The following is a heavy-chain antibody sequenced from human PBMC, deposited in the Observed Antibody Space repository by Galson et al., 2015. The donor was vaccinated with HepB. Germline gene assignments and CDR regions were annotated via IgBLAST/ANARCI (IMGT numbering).Heavy chain of an antibody. CDR2: TYYRSKWYN. Sequence: CAISGDSVSSNSATWNWIRQSPSRGLEWLGRTYYRSKWYNDYALSVKSRITINPDTSKNHFSLQLNSVTPEDTAVYYCARVFVAQGTFYYYSMDVWGKGTTVTVSS. D-gene: IGHD1-14*01. V-gene: IGHV6-1*01. CDR3: ARVFVAQGTFYYYSMDV. J-gene: IGHJ6*03. CDR1: GDSVSSNSAT.